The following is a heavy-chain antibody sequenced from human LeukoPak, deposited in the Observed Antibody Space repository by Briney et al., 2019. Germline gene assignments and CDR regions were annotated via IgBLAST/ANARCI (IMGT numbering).Heavy chain of an antibody. CDR2: ISGSGENT. Sequence: GGSLRLSCAASGFTFSSYAMSWVRQAPGKGLEWVSAISGSGENTNYADSVKGRFTMSRDNSRNMLYLQMNSLRDEDTAEYYCAKTVSGSYSYQGGDYWGQGTLVTVSS. V-gene: IGHV3-23*01. CDR1: GFTFSSYA. J-gene: IGHJ4*02. CDR3: AKTVSGSYSYQGGDY. D-gene: IGHD3-16*02.